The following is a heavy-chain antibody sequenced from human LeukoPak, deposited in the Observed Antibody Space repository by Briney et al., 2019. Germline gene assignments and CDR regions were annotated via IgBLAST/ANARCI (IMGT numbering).Heavy chain of an antibody. D-gene: IGHD6-19*01. Sequence: PGRSLRLSCAASGFTFDDYAMHWVRQAPGKGLEWVSGISWNSGSIGYADSVTGRFTISRDNAKNSLYLQMNSLRAEDMALYYCAKDVGSSGWYYFDYWGQGTLVTVSS. J-gene: IGHJ4*02. V-gene: IGHV3-9*03. CDR2: ISWNSGSI. CDR3: AKDVGSSGWYYFDY. CDR1: GFTFDDYA.